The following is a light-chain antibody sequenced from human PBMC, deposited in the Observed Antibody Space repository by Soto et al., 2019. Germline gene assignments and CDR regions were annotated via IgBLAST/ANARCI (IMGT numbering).Light chain of an antibody. V-gene: IGKV3-11*01. J-gene: IGKJ4*01. Sequence: EIVLTQSPGTLSLSQGERATLSCRASQSVSSSYLAWYQQKPGQAPRLLIYDASNRATGIPARFSGSGSGTDFTLTISSLEPEDIAVYYCQQRSNWRVTFGGGTKVDIK. CDR3: QQRSNWRVT. CDR1: QSVSSSY. CDR2: DAS.